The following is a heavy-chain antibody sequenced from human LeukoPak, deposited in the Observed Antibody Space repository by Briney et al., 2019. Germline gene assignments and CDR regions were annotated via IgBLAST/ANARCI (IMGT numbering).Heavy chain of an antibody. CDR3: ARYKAARLLSLAGGYYFDY. CDR1: GGTVTSYA. Sequence: SGKVSCKAAGGTVTSYAISWVRQAPGQGLEWRGGMIPIFGIANYAQKNQGRVRITADKSKRTNYMEMRRLRSEDTAVYYCARYKAARLLSLAGGYYFDYWGQGTLVTVSS. D-gene: IGHD6-6*01. J-gene: IGHJ4*02. V-gene: IGHV1-69*10. CDR2: MIPIFGIA.